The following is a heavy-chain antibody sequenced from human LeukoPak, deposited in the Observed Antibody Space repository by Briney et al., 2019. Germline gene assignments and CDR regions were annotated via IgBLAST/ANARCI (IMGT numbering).Heavy chain of an antibody. J-gene: IGHJ4*02. CDR3: ARHMEYVDFWSGYSLPYYFDY. Sequence: SETLSLTCTVSGGSISSYYWSWIRQPPGKGLEWIGYIYTSGSTNYNPSLKSRVTISVDTSKNQFSLKLSSVTAADTAVYDCARHMEYVDFWSGYSLPYYFDYWGQGTLVTVSS. CDR2: IYTSGST. CDR1: GGSISSYY. D-gene: IGHD3-3*01. V-gene: IGHV4-4*09.